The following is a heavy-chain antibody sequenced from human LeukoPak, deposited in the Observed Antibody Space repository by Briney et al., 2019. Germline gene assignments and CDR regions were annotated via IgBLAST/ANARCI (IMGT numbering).Heavy chain of an antibody. Sequence: PSGTLSLTCAVSGGSISSSNWWSWVRQPPGKGPEWIGEIYHSGSTNYNPSLKSRVTISVDKSKNQFSLKLSSVTAADTAVYYCARDRYYYDSSVWYFDYWGQGTLVTVSS. CDR1: GGSISSSNW. V-gene: IGHV4-4*02. CDR3: ARDRYYYDSSVWYFDY. J-gene: IGHJ4*02. D-gene: IGHD3-22*01. CDR2: IYHSGST.